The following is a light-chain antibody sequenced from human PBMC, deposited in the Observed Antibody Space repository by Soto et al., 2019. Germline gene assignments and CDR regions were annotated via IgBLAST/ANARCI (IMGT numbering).Light chain of an antibody. CDR3: SSYTSSSTLV. Sequence: QSVLTQPASVSGSPGQSITISCTGTSSDVGGYNYVSWYQQHPGKAPKVLIYEVSNRPSGVSNRFSGSKSGKTASLTISGLQAEDEADYYCSSYTSSSTLVFGGGTKLTVL. CDR1: SSDVGGYNY. V-gene: IGLV2-14*01. J-gene: IGLJ2*01. CDR2: EVS.